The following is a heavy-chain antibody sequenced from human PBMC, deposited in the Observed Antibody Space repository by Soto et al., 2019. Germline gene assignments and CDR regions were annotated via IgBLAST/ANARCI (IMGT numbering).Heavy chain of an antibody. J-gene: IGHJ4*02. CDR2: FIPVYRTL. CDR1: GGSFGNSA. V-gene: IGHV1-69*13. D-gene: IGHD3-3*01. Sequence: SVKVSCKASGGSFGNSAINWVRQTPGQGLEWLGGFIPVYRTLNYAQKFQSRVTITADESTGTAYMTLSSLASNDTAVYYCATGVIWIGYFTVDSWGQGTRVTVSS. CDR3: ATGVIWIGYFTVDS.